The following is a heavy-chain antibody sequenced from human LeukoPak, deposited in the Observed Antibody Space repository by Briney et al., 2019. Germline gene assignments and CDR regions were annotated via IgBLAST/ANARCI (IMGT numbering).Heavy chain of an antibody. CDR2: INPNSGGT. J-gene: IGHJ5*02. D-gene: IGHD1-1*01. Sequence: ASVKVSCKASGYTFTGYYMHWVRQAPGQGLEWMGWINPNSGGTNYAQKFQGRVTVTRDTSISTAYMELSRLRSDDTAVYYCARDNRHGYNWNWFDPWGQGTLVTVSS. CDR3: ARDNRHGYNWNWFDP. V-gene: IGHV1-2*02. CDR1: GYTFTGYY.